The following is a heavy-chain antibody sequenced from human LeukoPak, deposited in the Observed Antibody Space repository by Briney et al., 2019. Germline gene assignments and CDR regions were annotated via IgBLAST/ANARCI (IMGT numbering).Heavy chain of an antibody. Sequence: PGGSLRLSCAASGFTFSSYAMSWVRQAPGKGLEWVSAISGSGGSTYYADSVKGRFTISRDNSKNTLYLQMNSLRAEDTAVYYWAKNGGGFHDYVGGGYLFNFGNYFDYWGQGTLVTVSS. J-gene: IGHJ4*02. CDR2: ISGSGGST. CDR1: GFTFSSYA. V-gene: IGHV3-23*01. CDR3: AKNGGGFHDYVGGGYLFNFGNYFDY. D-gene: IGHD3-16*02.